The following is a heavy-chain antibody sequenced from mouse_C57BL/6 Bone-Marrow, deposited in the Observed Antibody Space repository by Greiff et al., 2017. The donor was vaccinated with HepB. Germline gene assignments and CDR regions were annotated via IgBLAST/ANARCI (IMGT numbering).Heavy chain of an antibody. CDR2: IHPNSGST. J-gene: IGHJ2*01. CDR1: GYTFTSYW. D-gene: IGHD2-1*01. V-gene: IGHV1-64*01. Sequence: QVQLQQPGAELVKPGASVKLSCKASGYTFTSYWMHWVKQRPGQGLEWIGMIHPNSGSTNYNEKSKSKATLTVDKSSSTAYMQLSSLTSEDSAVYYCARNPVLLSYYFDYWGQGTTLTVSS. CDR3: ARNPVLLSYYFDY.